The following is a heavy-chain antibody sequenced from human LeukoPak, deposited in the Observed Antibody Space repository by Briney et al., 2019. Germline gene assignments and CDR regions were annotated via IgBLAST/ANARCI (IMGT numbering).Heavy chain of an antibody. J-gene: IGHJ4*02. CDR1: GFTFSSYA. CDR3: AKDIYSNYVGDDY. V-gene: IGHV3-23*01. D-gene: IGHD4-4*01. CDR2: ISGSGGST. Sequence: PGGSLRLSCAASGFTFSSYAMSWVRQAPGKGLEWVSAISGSGGSTYYADSVKGRFTISRDNSKNTLYLQMNSLRAEDAAVYYCAKDIYSNYVGDDYWGQGTLVTVSS.